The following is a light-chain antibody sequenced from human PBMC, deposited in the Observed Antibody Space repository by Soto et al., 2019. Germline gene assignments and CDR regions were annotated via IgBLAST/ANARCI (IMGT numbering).Light chain of an antibody. Sequence: DIQMTQSPFSLSASVGDRVSITCRASQSISDYLTWYQQKPGKAPKLLIYGDSSLQGGVPSSFSGSGSGTDFTLTISSLQPEYFATYYCLQSYRAPITFGQGTRLEIK. CDR3: LQSYRAPIT. J-gene: IGKJ5*01. V-gene: IGKV1-39*01. CDR1: QSISDY. CDR2: GDS.